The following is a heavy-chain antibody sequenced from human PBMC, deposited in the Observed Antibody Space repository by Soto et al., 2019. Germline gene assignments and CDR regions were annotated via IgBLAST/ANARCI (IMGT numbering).Heavy chain of an antibody. CDR3: ATSQYDYGDSACGAFDI. Sequence: QVQLVQSGAEVKKPGASVRVSCKASGYTFTSYGISWVRQAPGQGLEWMGWSSAYNGNTNYAQKLQGRVTMTTDTSTRTEYKELRSLRSDDTAVYNGATSQYDYGDSACGAFDIWGQGTMVTVSS. V-gene: IGHV1-18*01. J-gene: IGHJ3*02. D-gene: IGHD4-17*01. CDR2: SSAYNGNT. CDR1: GYTFTSYG.